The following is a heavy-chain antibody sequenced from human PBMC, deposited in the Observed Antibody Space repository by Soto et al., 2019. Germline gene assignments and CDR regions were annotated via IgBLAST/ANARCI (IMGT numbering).Heavy chain of an antibody. J-gene: IGHJ2*01. CDR2: IYDIGST. CDR3: ARRIVLPDWYFDL. Sequence: QVQLQESGPGLVRPSETLSLTCTVSGGSLSSYYWSWIRQPPGKGLEWIGYIYDIGSTYYSPSLKSRVPISVDTSKNQFSLKLSSVTAADTAVYFCARRIVLPDWYFDLWGRGTLVTVSS. CDR1: GGSLSSYY. D-gene: IGHD1-26*01. V-gene: IGHV4-59*01.